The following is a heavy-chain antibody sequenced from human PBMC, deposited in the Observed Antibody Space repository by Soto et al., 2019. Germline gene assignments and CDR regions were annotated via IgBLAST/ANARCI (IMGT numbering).Heavy chain of an antibody. CDR2: ISSSGSRT. J-gene: IGHJ4*02. Sequence: EVQLLEPGGGLVQPGGSRRLSCAASGFNFKTYAMSWVRQAPGRGLEWVSAISSSGSRTYYADSVKGRFTISRDNSKNALFLEMNSLRAEDTALYYCAKERREVVSGTGDSWGRGTLVTVSS. V-gene: IGHV3-23*01. CDR1: GFNFKTYA. D-gene: IGHD6-19*01. CDR3: AKERREVVSGTGDS.